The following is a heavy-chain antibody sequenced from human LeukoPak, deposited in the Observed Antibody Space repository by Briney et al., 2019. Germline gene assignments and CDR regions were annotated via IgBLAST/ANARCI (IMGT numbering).Heavy chain of an antibody. CDR1: GGSISSSPYY. CDR2: IYYSGST. Sequence: SETLSLTCTVSGGSISSSPYYWGWIRQPPGKGLEWIGTIYYSGSTYYNPSLKSRVTISVDTSKNQFSLRLSSVTAADTAVYYCARWGGNVGWLQLAYYFGYWGQGTLVTVSS. J-gene: IGHJ4*02. CDR3: ARWGGNVGWLQLAYYFGY. D-gene: IGHD5-24*01. V-gene: IGHV4-39*07.